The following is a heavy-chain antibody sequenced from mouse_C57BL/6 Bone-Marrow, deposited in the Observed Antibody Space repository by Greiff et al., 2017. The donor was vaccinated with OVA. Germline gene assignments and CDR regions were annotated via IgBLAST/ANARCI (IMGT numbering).Heavy chain of an antibody. V-gene: IGHV1-75*01. CDR3: ARENGNYPAWFAY. CDR2: IFPGSGST. Sequence: VKLQESGPELVKPGASVKISCKASGYTFTDYYINWVKQRPGQGLEWIGWIFPGSGSTYYNEKFKGKATLTVDKSSSTAYMLLSSLTSEDSAVYFCARENGNYPAWFAYWGQGTLVTVSA. J-gene: IGHJ3*01. D-gene: IGHD2-1*01. CDR1: GYTFTDYY.